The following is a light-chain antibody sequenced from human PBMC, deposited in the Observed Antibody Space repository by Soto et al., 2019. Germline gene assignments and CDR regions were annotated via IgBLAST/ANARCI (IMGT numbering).Light chain of an antibody. CDR1: QSVSRN. V-gene: IGKV3-15*01. J-gene: IGKJ5*01. CDR3: QQYSNWPT. CDR2: GAS. Sequence: MTQSPSSLSASTGDRASLSCRASQSVSRNLAWYQQRPGQAPRLLISGASTRATGIAARFSGSGSGREFTLTISSLQSEDSALYYCQQYSNWPTFGQGTRLEIK.